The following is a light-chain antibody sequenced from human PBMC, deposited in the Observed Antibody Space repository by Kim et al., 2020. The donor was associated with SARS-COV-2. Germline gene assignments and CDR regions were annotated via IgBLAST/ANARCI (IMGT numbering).Light chain of an antibody. J-gene: IGKJ1*01. V-gene: IGKV4-1*01. CDR1: QSVLHGANNKNN. Sequence: DIVMTQSPDSLAVSLGERDTITCKSSQSVLHGANNKNNLAWYQLKPGQPPKLLIYWASTRESGVPDRISGSESGTDFTLTISSLQAEDVALYYCQQYYAIPWTFGQGTKVDIK. CDR2: WAS. CDR3: QQYYAIPWT.